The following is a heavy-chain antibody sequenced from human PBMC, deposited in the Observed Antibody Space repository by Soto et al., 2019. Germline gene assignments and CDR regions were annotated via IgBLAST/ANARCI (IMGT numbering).Heavy chain of an antibody. V-gene: IGHV1-8*01. J-gene: IGHJ5*02. CDR3: ARSGSGWYSNWFDP. CDR1: GYTFTSYD. CDR2: MNPNSGNT. D-gene: IGHD6-19*01. Sequence: ASVKVSCKASGYTFTSYDINWVRQATGQGLEWMGWMNPNSGNTGYAQKFQGRVTMTRNTSISTAYMELSSLRSEDTAVYYCARSGSGWYSNWFDPWGQGTLVTVSS.